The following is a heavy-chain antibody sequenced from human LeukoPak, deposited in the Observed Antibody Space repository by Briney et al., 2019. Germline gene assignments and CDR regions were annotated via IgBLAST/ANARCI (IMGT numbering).Heavy chain of an antibody. CDR3: ARAHDYYYDSSGYLDY. J-gene: IGHJ4*02. V-gene: IGHV4-34*01. CDR2: INHSGST. Sequence: SETLSLTCAVYGGSFSGYYWSWIRQPPGKGLEWIGEINHSGSTNYNPSLKSRVTISVDTSKNQFSLKLSSVTAADTAVYYCARAHDYYYDSSGYLDYWGQGTLVTVSS. CDR1: GGSFSGYY. D-gene: IGHD3-22*01.